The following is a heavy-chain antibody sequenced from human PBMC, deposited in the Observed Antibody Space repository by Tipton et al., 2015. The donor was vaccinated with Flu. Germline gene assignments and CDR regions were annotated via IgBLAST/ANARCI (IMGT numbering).Heavy chain of an antibody. CDR1: SGSIRSTNYF. J-gene: IGHJ4*02. CDR3: ARLSYYDVDLKNFYFDY. Sequence: PGLVKPSETLSLTCTVSSGSIRSTNYFCAWIRQPPGKRLELIGSIYPSGTTYYNPSLKSRVTISVDTSKSQFSLVLRSVTAADTAVYYCARLSYYDVDLKNFYFDYWGQGALVTVSS. CDR2: IYPSGTT. D-gene: IGHD3-10*02. V-gene: IGHV4-39*01.